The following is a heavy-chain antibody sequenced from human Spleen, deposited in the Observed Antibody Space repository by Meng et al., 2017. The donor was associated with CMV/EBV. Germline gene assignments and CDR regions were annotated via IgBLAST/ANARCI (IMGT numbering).Heavy chain of an antibody. V-gene: IGHV1-18*01. CDR1: GYLFTSYG. D-gene: IGHD3-10*01. Sequence: ASVKVSCKASGYLFTSYGITWVRQAPGQGLEWMGWISAYNGDTKYAANLQGRVTVTTDASTGTAYMEVRSLRSDDTAVYYCARDRTAVDTVKIVIRFGENFDYWGQGTLVTVSS. J-gene: IGHJ4*02. CDR3: ARDRTAVDTVKIVIRFGENFDY. CDR2: ISAYNGDT.